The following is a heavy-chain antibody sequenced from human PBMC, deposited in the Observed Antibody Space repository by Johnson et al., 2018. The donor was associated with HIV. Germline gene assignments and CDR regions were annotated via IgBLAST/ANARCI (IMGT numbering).Heavy chain of an antibody. J-gene: IGHJ3*02. CDR1: GFTFSSSW. CDR3: AMARDAFDI. Sequence: VQLVESGGGVVQPGRSLRLSCAASGFTFSSSWMHWVCQAPEKGLEWVADIKCDGSEKYYVDAVKGRFTISRENDKKSVFLQMNSLRAEDTAVYYCAMARDAFDIWGQGTMVTVSS. V-gene: IGHV3-52*01. CDR2: IKCDGSEK.